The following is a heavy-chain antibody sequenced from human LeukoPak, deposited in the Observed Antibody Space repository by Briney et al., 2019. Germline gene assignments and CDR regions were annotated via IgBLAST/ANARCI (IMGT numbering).Heavy chain of an antibody. CDR1: GGSLTSNY. D-gene: IGHD2-2*03. CDR3: ARMDIVVVPAAMRENYYFDY. V-gene: IGHV4-59*12. CDR2: INYSGTT. Sequence: SETLSLTCTVSGGSLTSNYWSWIRQPPGKGLEWIGYINYSGTTNYNPSLKSRVTISVDKSKNQFSLKLSSVTAADTAVYYCARMDIVVVPAAMRENYYFDYWGQGTLVTVSS. J-gene: IGHJ4*02.